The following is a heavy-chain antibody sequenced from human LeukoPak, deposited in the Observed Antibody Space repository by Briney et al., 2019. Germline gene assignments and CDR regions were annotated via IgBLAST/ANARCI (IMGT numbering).Heavy chain of an antibody. CDR1: GGSFSGYY. V-gene: IGHV4-34*01. Sequence: SETLSLTCAVYGGSFSGYYWGWIRQPPGKGLEWIGEINHSGSTNYNPSLKSRVTISVDTSKNQFSLKLSSVTAADTAVYYCARGEGYDFWSGYQIDYWGQGTLVTVSS. CDR3: ARGEGYDFWSGYQIDY. D-gene: IGHD3-3*01. J-gene: IGHJ4*02. CDR2: INHSGST.